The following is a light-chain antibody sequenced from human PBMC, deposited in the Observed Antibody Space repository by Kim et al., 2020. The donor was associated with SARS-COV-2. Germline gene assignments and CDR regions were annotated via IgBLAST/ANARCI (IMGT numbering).Light chain of an antibody. CDR3: QQRNKWPTMYT. CDR1: QSVSSS. CDR2: DAS. V-gene: IGKV3-11*01. Sequence: EIVLTQSPATLSLSPWGRATLSCRASQSVSSSLAWYQHKPGQAPRLLIYDASNRATGIPARFSGSGSGTDFTLTISSVEPEDFAVYYCQQRNKWPTMYTFGQGTKLEI. J-gene: IGKJ2*01.